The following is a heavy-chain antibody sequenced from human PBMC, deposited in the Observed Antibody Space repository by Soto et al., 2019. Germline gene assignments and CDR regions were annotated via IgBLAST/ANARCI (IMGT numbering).Heavy chain of an antibody. CDR2: IYYSGST. CDR3: ASTVRGMLGWFDP. V-gene: IGHV4-59*01. D-gene: IGHD3-10*02. Sequence: SETLSLTCTVSGGSISSYYWSWIRQPPGKGLEWIGYIYYSGSTNYNPSLKSRVTISVDTSKNQFSLKLSSVTAADTAVYYCASTVRGMLGWFDPWGQGTLVTVPS. CDR1: GGSISSYY. J-gene: IGHJ5*02.